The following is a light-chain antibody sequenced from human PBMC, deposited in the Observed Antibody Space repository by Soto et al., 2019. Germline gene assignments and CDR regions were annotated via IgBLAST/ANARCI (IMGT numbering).Light chain of an antibody. CDR2: DVN. V-gene: IGLV2-14*01. J-gene: IGLJ2*01. Sequence: QSVLTQPASVSGSPGQSNTLSCTGTSSDIGGYDYVSWYQRHPGKAPKLIIYDVNNRPSGVSNRFSGSKSGNTASLTISGLQAEDEADYYCTSYASGSSHVVFGGGTKLTVL. CDR1: SSDIGGYDY. CDR3: TSYASGSSHVV.